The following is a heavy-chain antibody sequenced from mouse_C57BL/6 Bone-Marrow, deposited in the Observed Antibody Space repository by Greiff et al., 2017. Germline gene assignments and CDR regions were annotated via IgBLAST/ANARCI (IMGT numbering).Heavy chain of an antibody. J-gene: IGHJ3*01. CDR1: GFSLTSYA. D-gene: IGHD3-2*02. Sequence: VHLVESGPGLVAPSQSLSITCTVSGFSLTSYAISWVRQPPGKGLEWLGVIWTGGGTNYNSALKSRLSISKDNSKSQVFLKMNSLQTDDTARYYCARKLDSSGYEAWFAYWGQGTLVTVSA. CDR3: ARKLDSSGYEAWFAY. V-gene: IGHV2-9-1*01. CDR2: IWTGGGT.